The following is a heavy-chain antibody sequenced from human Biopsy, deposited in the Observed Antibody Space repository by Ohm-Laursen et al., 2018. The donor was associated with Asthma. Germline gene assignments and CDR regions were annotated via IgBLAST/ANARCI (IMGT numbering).Heavy chain of an antibody. CDR3: AKDWKSLYVQYFFEY. J-gene: IGHJ4*02. CDR2: ISGDAQRT. Sequence: SLRLSCAASGFTFSSYALSWVRQAPGKGLEWVSGISGDAQRTYYEDSVKGRFTISRDNSKNTIYLQLNSLRAEDTAVYYCAKDWKSLYVQYFFEYWGQGTPVTVSS. V-gene: IGHV3-23*01. D-gene: IGHD5/OR15-5a*01. CDR1: GFTFSSYA.